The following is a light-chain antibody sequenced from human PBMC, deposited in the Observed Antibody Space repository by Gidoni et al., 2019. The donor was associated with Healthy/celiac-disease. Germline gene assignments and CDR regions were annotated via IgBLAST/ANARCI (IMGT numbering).Light chain of an antibody. J-gene: IGLJ2*01. CDR2: EDN. V-gene: IGLV6-57*02. CDR3: QSYDSSNPHVV. CDR1: SGSIASNY. Sequence: NFMLTQPHSVSESPGKTVTISCTGSSGSIASNYVQWYQQRPGRAPTTGIYEDNRRPSGVPDRFSGSIDSSSNSAALTISGLKTEDEADYYCQSYDSSNPHVVFGGGTKLTVL.